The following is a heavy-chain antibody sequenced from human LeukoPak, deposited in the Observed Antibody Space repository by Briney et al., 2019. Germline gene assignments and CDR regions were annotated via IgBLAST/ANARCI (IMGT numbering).Heavy chain of an antibody. Sequence: GGSLRLSCAASGFTFSSYGMHWVRQAPGKGLEWVAVISYDGSNKYYADSVKGRFTISRDNSKNTLYLQMNSLRAEDTAVYYCAKDGIQLWLLFEWGQGTLVTVSS. J-gene: IGHJ4*02. CDR1: GFTFSSYG. CDR2: ISYDGSNK. CDR3: AKDGIQLWLLFE. D-gene: IGHD5-18*01. V-gene: IGHV3-30*18.